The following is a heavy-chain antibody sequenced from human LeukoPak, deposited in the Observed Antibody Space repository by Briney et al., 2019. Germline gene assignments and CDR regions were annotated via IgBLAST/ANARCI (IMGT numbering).Heavy chain of an antibody. CDR2: ISAYNGNT. V-gene: IGHV1-18*01. D-gene: IGHD6-19*01. Sequence: GASVKVSCKASGYTFTSYGISWVRQAPGQGLEWMGWISAYNGNTNYAQKLQGRVTMTTDTSTSTAYMELRSLRSDDTAVYYCARDSSGWYHYRGCDPWGQGTLVTVSS. J-gene: IGHJ5*02. CDR3: ARDSSGWYHYRGCDP. CDR1: GYTFTSYG.